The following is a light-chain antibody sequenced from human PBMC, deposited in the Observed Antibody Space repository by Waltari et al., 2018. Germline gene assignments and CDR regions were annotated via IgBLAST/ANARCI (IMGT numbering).Light chain of an antibody. CDR1: QSLLHSSGYNY. CDR2: LGS. Sequence: DIVMTQSPLSLPVTPGEPASISRRSSQSLLHSSGYNYLEWFLQRPGSSPKLLIYLGSNRADGVPDRFRGGGSGTDSTLTISSLEPEDFAVYYCQQRSNRPPTFGPGTKVDIK. V-gene: IGKV2-28*01. CDR3: QQRSNRPPT. J-gene: IGKJ3*01.